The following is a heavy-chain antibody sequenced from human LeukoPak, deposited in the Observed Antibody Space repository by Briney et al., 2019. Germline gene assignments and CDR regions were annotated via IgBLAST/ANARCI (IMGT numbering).Heavy chain of an antibody. CDR2: ISGDGGST. CDR1: GFTFDNYA. Sequence: GGSLRLSCAASGFTFDNYAIHWVRQAPGKGLEWVSLISGDGGSTYYADSMKGRFTISRDNSKNSLYLQMNSLRTEDTGLYYLARDSQEFFQHWGQGTLVTVSS. V-gene: IGHV3-43*02. CDR3: ARDSQEFFQH. J-gene: IGHJ1*01.